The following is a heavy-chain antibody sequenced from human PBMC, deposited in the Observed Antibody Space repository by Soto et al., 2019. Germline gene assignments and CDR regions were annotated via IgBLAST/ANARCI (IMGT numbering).Heavy chain of an antibody. Sequence: QVQLVESGGGVVQPGRSLRLSCAASGFTFSSYGMHWVRQAPGKGLEWVAVIWYDGSNKYYADSVKGRFTISRDNSKNTLYLQMNSLRAEDTAVYYCARGPPYYYYGMDVWGQGTTVTVSS. V-gene: IGHV3-33*01. CDR2: IWYDGSNK. CDR1: GFTFSSYG. CDR3: ARGPPYYYYGMDV. J-gene: IGHJ6*02.